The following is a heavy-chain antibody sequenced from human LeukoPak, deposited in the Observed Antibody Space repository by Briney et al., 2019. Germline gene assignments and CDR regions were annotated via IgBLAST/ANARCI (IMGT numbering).Heavy chain of an antibody. Sequence: PSVTLSLTCTVSGGSISAYYWSWIRQPPGKGLEWIGYIFHSGTSSFNPSLKSRVTVSVNTSKNQCSLNVRSVTAADTAVYYCARMGGLTMIRGVLSAFDIWGQGTTVTVSS. CDR3: ARMGGLTMIRGVLSAFDI. D-gene: IGHD3-10*01. CDR2: IFHSGTS. J-gene: IGHJ3*02. V-gene: IGHV4-59*01. CDR1: GGSISAYY.